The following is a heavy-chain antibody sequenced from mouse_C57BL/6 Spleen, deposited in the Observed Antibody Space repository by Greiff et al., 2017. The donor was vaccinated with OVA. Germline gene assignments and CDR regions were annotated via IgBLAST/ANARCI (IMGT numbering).Heavy chain of an antibody. Sequence: VQLQQSGAELVKPGASVKLSCKASGYTFTSYWMHWVKQRPGQGLEWIGMIHPNSGSTNYNEKFKSKATLTVDKSSSTAYMQLSSLTSEGSAVHFRADHYYRSSYYYAMDHWGQGTSVPVSS. CDR1: GYTFTSYW. D-gene: IGHD1-1*01. J-gene: IGHJ4*01. CDR2: IHPNSGST. V-gene: IGHV1-64*01. CDR3: ADHYYRSSYYYAMDH.